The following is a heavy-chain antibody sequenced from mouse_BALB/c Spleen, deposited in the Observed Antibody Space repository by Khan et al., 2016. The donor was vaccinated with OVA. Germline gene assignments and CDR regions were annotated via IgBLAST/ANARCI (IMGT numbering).Heavy chain of an antibody. CDR2: IWSDGST. CDR3: ARQPYYHYNIMDY. Sequence: QVQLQQSGPGLVAPSQSLSITCTISGFSLTNYGVHWVRQPPGKGLEWLVVIWSDGSTTYNSALKSRLTISKDNSESQVFLKMNSLQTDDTAMYFCARQPYYHYNIMDYWGQGTSVTGSS. CDR1: GFSLTNYG. D-gene: IGHD2-10*01. J-gene: IGHJ4*01. V-gene: IGHV2-6-1*01.